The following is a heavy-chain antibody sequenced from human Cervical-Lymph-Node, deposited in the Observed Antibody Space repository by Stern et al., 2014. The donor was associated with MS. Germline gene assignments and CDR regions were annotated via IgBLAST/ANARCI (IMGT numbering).Heavy chain of an antibody. CDR1: GGSFSGYY. CDR3: ARCDDYWYFDL. V-gene: IGHV4-34*01. Sequence: VQLQQWGAGLLKPSETLSLTCADSGGSFSGYYWSWIRQPPGKGLEWIVEINQSGGNNSTPSLKRRVAIAVDTSKNQFSLKLSSVTAADTAVYYCARCDDYWYFDLWGRGTLVTVSS. J-gene: IGHJ2*01. CDR2: INQSGGN.